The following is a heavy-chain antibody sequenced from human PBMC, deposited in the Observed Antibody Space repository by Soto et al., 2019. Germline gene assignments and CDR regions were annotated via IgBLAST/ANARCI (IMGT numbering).Heavy chain of an antibody. CDR2: ILCDGNNK. CDR3: ARDEYCHTGSCRFMDV. D-gene: IGHD2-15*01. V-gene: IGHV3-33*01. CDR1: GFIFSNYG. J-gene: IGHJ6*02. Sequence: QVQLVESGGGVVQPGTSLRLSCAASGFIFSNYGMHWVRQAPGKGLEWVAVILCDGNNKYYADSVKGRFTISRDNSKKTLYLQSNSLRDEDTAVYYCARDEYCHTGSCRFMDVWGQGTTVTVSS.